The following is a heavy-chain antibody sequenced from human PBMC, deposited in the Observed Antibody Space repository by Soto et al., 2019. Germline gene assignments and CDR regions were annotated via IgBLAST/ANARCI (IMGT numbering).Heavy chain of an antibody. V-gene: IGHV3-23*01. CDR2: ISGSGGST. D-gene: IGHD4-17*01. Sequence: VGSLRLSCAASGFTFSSYAMGWVRQAPGKGLEWVSAISGSGGSTYYADSVKGRFTISRDNSKNTLYLQMNSLRAEDTAVYYCAKDHLGDYSLFDYWGQGTLVTVSS. CDR1: GFTFSSYA. CDR3: AKDHLGDYSLFDY. J-gene: IGHJ4*02.